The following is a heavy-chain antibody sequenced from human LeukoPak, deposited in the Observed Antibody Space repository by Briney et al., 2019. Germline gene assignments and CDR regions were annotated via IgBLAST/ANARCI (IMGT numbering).Heavy chain of an antibody. V-gene: IGHV3-21*06. CDR2: ITSRSSYI. D-gene: IGHD3-10*01. Sequence: GESLRLSCAASGFTFSSYSMNWVRQAPGKGLVWVSSITSRSSYIYYADSVKGRFTISRDNAKNTLYLQMNSLRAEDTALYYCARAPGGTMVLDYWGQGTLVTVSS. CDR3: ARAPGGTMVLDY. J-gene: IGHJ4*02. CDR1: GFTFSSYS.